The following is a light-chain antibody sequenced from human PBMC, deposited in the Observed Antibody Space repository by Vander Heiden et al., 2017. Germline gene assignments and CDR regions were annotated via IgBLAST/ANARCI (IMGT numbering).Light chain of an antibody. Sequence: DVAVTQSPLSLPVSSPAPASISFRSSPSLLHSDGYNYLDWYLQKPGQSPQLLIYLGSNRASGVPDRFSGSGSGTDFTLKISRVEAEDVGIYYCMQSVGTRYTFGEGTKLEIE. CDR1: PSLLHSDGYNY. J-gene: IGKJ2*01. V-gene: IGKV2-28*01. CDR3: MQSVGTRYT. CDR2: LGS.